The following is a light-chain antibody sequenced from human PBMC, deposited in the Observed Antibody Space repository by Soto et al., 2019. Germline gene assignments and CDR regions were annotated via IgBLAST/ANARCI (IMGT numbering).Light chain of an antibody. V-gene: IGLV2-23*01. J-gene: IGLJ1*01. CDR3: CSYAGSRTIYV. Sequence: QSVLTQPASVSGSPGQSITISRTGTSSDVGSYNLVSWYQHHPGKAPKLMIYEGSKRPSGVSSRFSGSKSGNTASLTISGLQAEDEADYYCCSYAGSRTIYVFGTGTKVTVL. CDR1: SSDVGSYNL. CDR2: EGS.